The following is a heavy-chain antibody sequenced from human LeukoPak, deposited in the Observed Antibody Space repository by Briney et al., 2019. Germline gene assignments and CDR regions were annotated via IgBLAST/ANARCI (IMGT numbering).Heavy chain of an antibody. Sequence: SETLSLTCTVSGGSISSGDYYWSWIRQPPGKGLEWIGYIYYSGSTYYNPSLKSRVTIPVDTSKNQFSLKLSTVTAADTAVYYCARVERYFDWSLDYWGQGTLVTVSS. CDR2: IYYSGST. D-gene: IGHD3-9*01. CDR1: GGSISSGDYY. CDR3: ARVERYFDWSLDY. J-gene: IGHJ4*02. V-gene: IGHV4-30-4*01.